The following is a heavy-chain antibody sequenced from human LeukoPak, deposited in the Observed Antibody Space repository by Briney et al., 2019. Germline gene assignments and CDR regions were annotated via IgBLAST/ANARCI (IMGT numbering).Heavy chain of an antibody. J-gene: IGHJ4*02. CDR3: AGGFGSRKVGY. Sequence: SETLSLTCSVSGGSISSGGYYWNWIRQLPGKGLEWIGYIYYSGSTDYNPSLKSRVTISVDTSKKQFSLSLSSVTAADTAVYYCAGGFGSRKVGYWGQGTLVTVSS. CDR1: GGSISSGGYY. V-gene: IGHV4-31*03. D-gene: IGHD2-15*01. CDR2: IYYSGST.